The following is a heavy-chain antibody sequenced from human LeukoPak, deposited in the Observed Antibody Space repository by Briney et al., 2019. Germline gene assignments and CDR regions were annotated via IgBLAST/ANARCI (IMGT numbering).Heavy chain of an antibody. V-gene: IGHV3-53*01. CDR3: ARELREHGVFDI. CDR1: RFTVSSNY. J-gene: IGHJ3*02. CDR2: IYSDGST. D-gene: IGHD1-26*01. Sequence: GGSLRLSRAASRFTVSSNYMSWVCQAPRKRLGWVSEIYSDGSTYYAASVKGRFSISRDNSKNTVYLQMSSLRAEDTAIYYCARELREHGVFDIWGQGTMVTVSS.